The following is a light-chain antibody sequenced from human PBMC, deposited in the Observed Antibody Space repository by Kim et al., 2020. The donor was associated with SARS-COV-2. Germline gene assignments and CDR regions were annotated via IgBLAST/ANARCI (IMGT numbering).Light chain of an antibody. Sequence: EIVMTQSPATLSVSPGERGTLSCRASQSVCSNLAWYQQKPGQAPRLLIYGASTRATGIPARFSGSGSGTEFTLTNGSLQSEDFAVYYCKKYNKWTRTFGQGTKVDIK. CDR3: KKYNKWTRT. J-gene: IGKJ1*01. CDR1: QSVCSN. V-gene: IGKV3-15*01. CDR2: GAS.